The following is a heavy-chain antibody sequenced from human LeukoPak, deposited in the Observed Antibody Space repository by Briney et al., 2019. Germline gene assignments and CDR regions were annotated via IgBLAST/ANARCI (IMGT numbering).Heavy chain of an antibody. D-gene: IGHD4-17*01. CDR3: ARDRYGSYAFDI. CDR2: ISRGSDYI. CDR1: GFTFSSHS. Sequence: GGSLRLSCAASGFTFSSHSMNWVRQAPGKGLEWVSSISRGSDYIYYADSVKGRFTISRDNAKNSLYLQMNSLRAEDTAVYYCARDRYGSYAFDIWGQGTMVTVSS. J-gene: IGHJ3*02. V-gene: IGHV3-21*01.